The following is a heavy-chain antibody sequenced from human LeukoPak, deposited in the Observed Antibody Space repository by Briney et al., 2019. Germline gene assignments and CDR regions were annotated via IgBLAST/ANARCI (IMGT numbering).Heavy chain of an antibody. Sequence: GGSLRLSCAASGFTFSSYSMNWVRQAPGKGLEWVSAISGSGGSTYYADSVKGRFTISRDNSKNTLYLQMNSLRAEDTAVYYCARGSGSYYNPYYYYGMDVWGQGTTVTVSS. J-gene: IGHJ6*02. V-gene: IGHV3-23*01. CDR1: GFTFSSYS. CDR3: ARGSGSYYNPYYYYGMDV. D-gene: IGHD3-10*01. CDR2: ISGSGGST.